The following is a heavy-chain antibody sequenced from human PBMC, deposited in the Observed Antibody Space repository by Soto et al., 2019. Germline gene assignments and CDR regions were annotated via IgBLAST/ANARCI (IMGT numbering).Heavy chain of an antibody. CDR3: ARGIAVAGYDAFDI. V-gene: IGHV1-8*01. D-gene: IGHD6-19*01. Sequence: ASVQVSCKASGYTFTSYDINWVRQATGQGLEWMGWMNPNSGNTGYAQKFQGRVTMTRNTSISTAYMELSSLRSEDTAVYYCARGIAVAGYDAFDIWGQGTMVTVSS. CDR2: MNPNSGNT. J-gene: IGHJ3*02. CDR1: GYTFTSYD.